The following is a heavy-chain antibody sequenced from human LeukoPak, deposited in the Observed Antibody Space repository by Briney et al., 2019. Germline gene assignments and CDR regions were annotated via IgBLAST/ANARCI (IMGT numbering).Heavy chain of an antibody. CDR3: TRHGGSPGSHYYYIDV. D-gene: IGHD1-26*01. J-gene: IGHJ6*03. Sequence: GGSLRLSCAASGFTFSGSAMHWVRQASGKGLEWVGRIRNKANSYATAYAASVKGRFTISRDDSKNTAYLQMNSLKTEDTAVYYCTRHGGSPGSHYYYIDVWGKGTTVTVSS. CDR2: IRNKANSYAT. CDR1: GFTFSGSA. V-gene: IGHV3-73*01.